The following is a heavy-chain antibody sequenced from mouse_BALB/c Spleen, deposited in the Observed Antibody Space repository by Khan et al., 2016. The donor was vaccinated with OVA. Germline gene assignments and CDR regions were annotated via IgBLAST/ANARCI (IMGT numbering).Heavy chain of an antibody. CDR1: GFNIKDYY. J-gene: IGHJ3*01. Sequence: EVELVESGAELVRPGALVKLSCKASGFNIKDYYIHWVKQRPEQGLEWIGWIDPENGNTIYDPKFQGKANITADTSSNTAYLHFSSLTSADTAVYYCARAGYDPWCEYWGQGTLGTVSA. V-gene: IGHV14-1*02. D-gene: IGHD2-2*01. CDR2: IDPENGNT. CDR3: ARAGYDPWCEY.